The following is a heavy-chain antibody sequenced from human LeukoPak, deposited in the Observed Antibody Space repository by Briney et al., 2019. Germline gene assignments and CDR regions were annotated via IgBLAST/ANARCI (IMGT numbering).Heavy chain of an antibody. CDR2: IRSSGSPR. CDR1: GFTFSTYS. CDR3: VRDPDALDF. V-gene: IGHV3-48*02. J-gene: IGHJ4*02. Sequence: PGGSLRLSCKASGFTFSTYSMNWVRQAPGKRLEWVSYIRSSGSPRYYADSVKGRFTISRDDAKSSLHLQMDNLRDEDTAVYYCVRDPDALDFWGQGTLVTVSP.